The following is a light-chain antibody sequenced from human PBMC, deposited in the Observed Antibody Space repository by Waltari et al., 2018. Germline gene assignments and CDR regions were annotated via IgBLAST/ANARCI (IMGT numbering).Light chain of an antibody. CDR1: SSDVGGYEY. V-gene: IGLV2-14*03. Sequence: QSALTQPASVSGSPGQSVTISCTGTSSDVGGYEYVSWYQQHPGKAPKRLIYDVSNRPSGVSNRFAGSKSGNTASLTISGLQTDDEAEYFCSSYTANSLVLFGGGTKVTVL. CDR3: SSYTANSLVL. J-gene: IGLJ2*01. CDR2: DVS.